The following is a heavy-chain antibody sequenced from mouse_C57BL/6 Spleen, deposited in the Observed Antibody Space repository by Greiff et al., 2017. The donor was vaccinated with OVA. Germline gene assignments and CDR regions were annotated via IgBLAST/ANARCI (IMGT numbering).Heavy chain of an antibody. CDR1: GFNIKDYY. D-gene: IGHD1-1*01. CDR2: IDPENGDT. CDR3: TMSTVVATEYALGY. Sequence: VQLQQSGAELVRPGASVKLSCTASGFNIKDYYMHWVKQRPEQGLEWIGWIDPENGDTEYASKFQGKATLTADTSSNTAYLQLSSLSSEDTAVYYCTMSTVVATEYALGYWGPGTSVTVSS. J-gene: IGHJ4*01. V-gene: IGHV14-4*01.